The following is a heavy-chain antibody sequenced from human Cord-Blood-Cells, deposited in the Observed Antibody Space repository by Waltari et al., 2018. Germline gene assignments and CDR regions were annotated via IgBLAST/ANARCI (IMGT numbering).Heavy chain of an antibody. D-gene: IGHD2-2*01. J-gene: IGHJ3*02. CDR1: GGSISSYY. V-gene: IGHV4-4*07. Sequence: QVQLQESGPGLVKPSETLSLTCTVSGGSISSYYWSWIRQPAGKGLEWIGRIYTSGSTNYNPSLKGRGTMSVDTSKNQFSLKLSSVTAADTAVYYCAGCSTSCYDAFDIWGQGTMVTVSS. CDR3: AGCSTSCYDAFDI. CDR2: IYTSGST.